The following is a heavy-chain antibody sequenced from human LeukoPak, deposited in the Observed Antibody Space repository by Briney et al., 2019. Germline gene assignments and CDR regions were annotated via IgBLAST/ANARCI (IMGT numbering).Heavy chain of an antibody. CDR3: ARTHGGKGAFDI. CDR1: GFTFSSFA. Sequence: GGSLRLSCAASGFTFSSFAMHWVRQAPGKGLEYVSGISSNGASTYYANSVKGRFTISRDNSKKTLYLQMGSLRAEGMAVYYCARTHGGKGAFDIWGQGTMVTVSS. D-gene: IGHD2-15*01. J-gene: IGHJ3*02. V-gene: IGHV3-64*01. CDR2: ISSNGAST.